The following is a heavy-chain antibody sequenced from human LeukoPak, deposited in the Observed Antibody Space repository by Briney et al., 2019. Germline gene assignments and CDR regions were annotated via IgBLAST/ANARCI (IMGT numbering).Heavy chain of an antibody. Sequence: SETLSLTCTVSGGSVRDNYWSWIRQPPGKGLEWIGRVYTGGIPNYNSSLKSRVALSLDTSKNQFSMNLSSVSAADTDVYFCARGSSFSGFDYWGQGALVTVSS. CDR3: ARGSSFSGFDY. J-gene: IGHJ4*02. CDR2: VYTGGIP. CDR1: GGSVRDNY. D-gene: IGHD1-26*01. V-gene: IGHV4-4*07.